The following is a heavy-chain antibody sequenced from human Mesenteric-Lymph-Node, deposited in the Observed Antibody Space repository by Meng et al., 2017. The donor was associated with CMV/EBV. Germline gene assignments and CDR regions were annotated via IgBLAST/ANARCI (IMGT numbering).Heavy chain of an antibody. J-gene: IGHJ4*02. CDR2: INTETRRP. CDR3: AKDHYGSGSPFDY. V-gene: IGHV7-4-1*01. Sequence: NGSGYHYHQYCMNWVRPVPGEGLWWIGWINTETRRPTYAHSFTGRFVFSLDTSVRTAYLQIDSLEAEDTAVYFCAKDHYGSGSPFDYWGQGTLVTVSS. D-gene: IGHD3-10*01. CDR1: GYHYHQYC.